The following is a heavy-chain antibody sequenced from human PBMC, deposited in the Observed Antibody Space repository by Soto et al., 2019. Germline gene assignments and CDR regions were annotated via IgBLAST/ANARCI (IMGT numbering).Heavy chain of an antibody. CDR2: IYYSGST. CDR1: GGSISSYY. CDR3: ARVRRYCISTSCYNWFDP. Sequence: SETLSLTCTVSGGSISSYYWSWIRQPPGKGLEWIGYIYYSGSTNYNPSLKSRVTISVDTSKNQFSLKLSSVTAADTAVYYCARVRRYCISTSCYNWFDPWGQGTLVTVSS. D-gene: IGHD2-2*01. J-gene: IGHJ5*02. V-gene: IGHV4-59*01.